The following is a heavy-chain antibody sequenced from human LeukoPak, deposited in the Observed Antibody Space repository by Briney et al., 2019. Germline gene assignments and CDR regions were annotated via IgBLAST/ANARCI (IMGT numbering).Heavy chain of an antibody. CDR3: ASFVNYYDSSGYPVYYYYYGMDV. CDR1: GFTFSSYA. CDR2: ISYDGSNK. V-gene: IGHV3-30-3*01. J-gene: IGHJ6*02. D-gene: IGHD3-22*01. Sequence: GGSLRLSCAASGFTFSSYAMHWVRQAPGKGLEWVAVISYDGSNKYYADSVKGRFTISRDNSENTLYLQMNSLRAEDTAVYYCASFVNYYDSSGYPVYYYYYGMDVWGQGTTVTVSS.